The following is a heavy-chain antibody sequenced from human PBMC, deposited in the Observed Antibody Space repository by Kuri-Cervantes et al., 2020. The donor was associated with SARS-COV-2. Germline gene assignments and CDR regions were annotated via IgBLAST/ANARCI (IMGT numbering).Heavy chain of an antibody. CDR3: SRALPWDLRGNDAFDI. J-gene: IGHJ3*02. CDR1: GGSFSGYY. D-gene: IGHD1-26*01. Sequence: GSLRLSCAVYGGSFSGYYWSWIRQPPGKGLEWIGEINDSGSTNYNPSLKSRVTISVDTSKNQFSLKLSSVPAADTAVYYCSRALPWDLRGNDAFDIWGQGTMVTVSS. V-gene: IGHV4-34*01. CDR2: INDSGST.